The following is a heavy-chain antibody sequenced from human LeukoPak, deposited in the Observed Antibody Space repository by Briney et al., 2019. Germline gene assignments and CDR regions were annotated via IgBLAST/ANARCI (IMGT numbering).Heavy chain of an antibody. CDR3: VRLGSSGYSDY. D-gene: IGHD3-22*01. V-gene: IGHV4-39*01. J-gene: IGHJ4*02. Sequence: KTSETLSLTCTVSGGSISSSSYYWGSIRQPPGKGPEWIGNINYGGSTYYNPSLRSRVTFSVDASKNQFSLMLSSVTAADTAVYYCVRLGSSGYSDYWGQGTLVTVSS. CDR1: GGSISSSSYY. CDR2: INYGGST.